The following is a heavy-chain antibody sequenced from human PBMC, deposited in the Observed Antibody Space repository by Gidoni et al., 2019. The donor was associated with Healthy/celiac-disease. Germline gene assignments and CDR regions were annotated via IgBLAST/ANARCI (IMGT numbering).Heavy chain of an antibody. CDR1: GGSFSGYY. D-gene: IGHD2-8*02. CDR3: ARASIVLVVYAMGNWFDP. J-gene: IGHJ5*02. Sequence: QVQLQQWGAGLLEPSETLSLTCAVYGGSFSGYYWSWIRQPPGKGLEWIGEINHSGSTNYNPSLKSRVTISVDTSKNQCSLKLSSVTAADTAVYYCARASIVLVVYAMGNWFDPWGQGTLVTVSS. CDR2: INHSGST. V-gene: IGHV4-34*01.